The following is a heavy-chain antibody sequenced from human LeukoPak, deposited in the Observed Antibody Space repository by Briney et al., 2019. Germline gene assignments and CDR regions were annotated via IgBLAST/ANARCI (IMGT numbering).Heavy chain of an antibody. CDR1: GFSFSSHD. J-gene: IGHJ5*02. V-gene: IGHV3-21*01. CDR3: ARDGRGSYPT. Sequence: GGSLRLSCATSGFSFSSHDMNWVRQAPGQGLEWVSSISGSSKSIDYADSLKGRFAISRDNAKNSLYLQMNSLRAEDTAVYYCARDGRGSYPTWGQGTLVTVSS. CDR2: ISGSSKSI. D-gene: IGHD1-26*01.